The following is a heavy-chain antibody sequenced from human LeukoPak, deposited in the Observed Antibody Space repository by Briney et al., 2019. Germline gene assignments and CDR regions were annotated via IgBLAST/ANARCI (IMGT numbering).Heavy chain of an antibody. J-gene: IGHJ3*02. D-gene: IGHD5-12*01. CDR3: AREGYGGYHI. CDR1: RFPFSDHW. Sequence: GGSLRLSCAASRFPFSDHWMTWVRQAPGKRLERVANINQDGGEKYYVDSVKGRFSIPRDNAENSLYLQMNSLKVDDTAMYFCAREGYGGYHIWGQGTMVIVSS. CDR2: INQDGGEK. V-gene: IGHV3-7*01.